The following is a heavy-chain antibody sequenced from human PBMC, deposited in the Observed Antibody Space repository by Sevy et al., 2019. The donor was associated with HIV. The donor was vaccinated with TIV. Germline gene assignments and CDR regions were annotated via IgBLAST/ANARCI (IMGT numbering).Heavy chain of an antibody. Sequence: QLGGSLRLSCVASGFTFGKYGMHWVRQAPGKGLEWVAFIRYDGSTKYYRDSMRGRLIISRDNSKHTVDLQINTLRPDDTAVYYCAKDRDTMITFGVCESWGQGTLVTVSS. D-gene: IGHD3-16*01. V-gene: IGHV3-30*02. CDR3: AKDRDTMITFGVCES. CDR1: GFTFGKYG. J-gene: IGHJ4*02. CDR2: IRYDGSTK.